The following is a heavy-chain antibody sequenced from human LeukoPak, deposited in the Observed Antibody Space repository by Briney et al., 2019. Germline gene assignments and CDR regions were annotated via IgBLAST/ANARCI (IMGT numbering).Heavy chain of an antibody. V-gene: IGHV3-9*03. CDR3: AKDIGYSVAGRMDV. CDR1: GFSFDDYA. CDR2: ISWNSGRI. J-gene: IGHJ6*03. D-gene: IGHD6-19*01. Sequence: GGSLRLSCVASGFSFDDYAMHWVRQAPGKGLEWVSGISWNSGRIGYADSVKGRFTISRDNAKNSLCLQMNSLRAEDMALYYCAKDIGYSVAGRMDVWGKGTTATVSS.